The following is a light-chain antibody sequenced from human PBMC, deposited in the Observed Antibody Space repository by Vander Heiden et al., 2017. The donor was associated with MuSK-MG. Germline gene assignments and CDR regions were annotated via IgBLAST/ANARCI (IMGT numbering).Light chain of an antibody. CDR2: EVT. CDR1: SSDVGGYNY. CDR3: SSYTSISTVV. V-gene: IGLV2-14*03. J-gene: IGLJ2*01. Sequence: QSALTQPASVSGPPGQSITISCTGTSSDVGGYNYVPWYQQHPGKAPKLMIYEVTNRPSGVSDRFSGSKSGNPASLTLSGLQAEDEADYYCSSYTSISTVVFGGGTKLTVL.